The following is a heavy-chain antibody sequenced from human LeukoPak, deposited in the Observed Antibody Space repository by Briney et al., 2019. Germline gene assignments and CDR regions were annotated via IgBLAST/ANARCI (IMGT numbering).Heavy chain of an antibody. CDR1: GGTFSSYA. D-gene: IGHD2-2*02. Sequence: ASVKVSCKASGGTFSSYAISWVRQAPGQGLEWMGRIIPILGIANYAQKFQGRVTMTTDTSTSTAYMELRSLRSDDTAVYYCARGRGPYCSSTSCYNGMDVWGQGTTVTVSS. CDR3: ARGRGPYCSSTSCYNGMDV. V-gene: IGHV1-69*04. J-gene: IGHJ6*02. CDR2: IIPILGIA.